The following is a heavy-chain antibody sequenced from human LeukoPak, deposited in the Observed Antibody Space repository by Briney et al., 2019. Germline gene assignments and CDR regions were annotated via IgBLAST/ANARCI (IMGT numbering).Heavy chain of an antibody. CDR1: GFTISSNY. J-gene: IGHJ6*03. Sequence: GGSLRLSCAASGFTISSNYMSWVRQAPGKGLEWVSVIYSGGSTYYADSVKGRFTISRDNSKNTLYLQMNSLRAEDTAVYYCASQYYYYYYMDVWGKGTTVTVSS. CDR3: ASQYYYYYYMDV. V-gene: IGHV3-53*01. CDR2: IYSGGST.